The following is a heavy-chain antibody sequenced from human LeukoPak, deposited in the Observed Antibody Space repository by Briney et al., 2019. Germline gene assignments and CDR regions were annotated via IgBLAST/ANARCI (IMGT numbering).Heavy chain of an antibody. V-gene: IGHV3-66*01. D-gene: IGHD3-16*01. Sequence: TGGSLRLSCAASGFTVSRYYMTWVRQAPGKGLDWVSVIADGGTTNYADSVKGRFTISRDNSKNTLYLQMNSLRAEDTAVYYCASSATTPGGFDYWGQGTLVTVSS. CDR2: IADGGTT. CDR1: GFTVSRYY. J-gene: IGHJ4*02. CDR3: ASSATTPGGFDY.